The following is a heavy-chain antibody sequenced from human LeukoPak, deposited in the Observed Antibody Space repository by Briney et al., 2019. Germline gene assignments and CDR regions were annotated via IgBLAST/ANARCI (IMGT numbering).Heavy chain of an antibody. CDR2: VYYTGST. V-gene: IGHV4-39*02. J-gene: IGHJ5*02. CDR3: ARHSGSGSLSRPFDP. Sequence: SETLSLTCTVSGDSVTSGGFYWAWLRQPPGKGLEWIATVYYTGSTYYNPSLKSRVTISIDTSKNHFSLNLRSVVAPDTAVYYCARHSGSGSLSRPFDPWGQGTLVTVSS. CDR1: GDSVTSGGFY. D-gene: IGHD3-10*01.